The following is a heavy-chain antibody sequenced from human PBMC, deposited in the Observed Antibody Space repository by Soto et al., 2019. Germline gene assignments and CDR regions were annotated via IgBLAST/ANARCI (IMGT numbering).Heavy chain of an antibody. CDR1: GGSFSAYS. Sequence: SETLSLTCGVYGGSFSAYSWTWLRQSPGKGLEWIGEITHGGSTDYNPALKSRLVMSVDTSKNQFSLRVTSVTAADAAVYFCARARFDSWSHIYYGLDVQGQGTTVTVSS. D-gene: IGHD3-3*01. J-gene: IGHJ6*02. V-gene: IGHV4-34*01. CDR2: ITHGGST. CDR3: ARARFDSWSHIYYGLDV.